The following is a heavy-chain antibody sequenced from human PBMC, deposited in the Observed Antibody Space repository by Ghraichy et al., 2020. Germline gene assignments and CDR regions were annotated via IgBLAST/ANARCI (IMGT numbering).Heavy chain of an antibody. CDR1: GFTFSDYW. Sequence: GGSLRISCAASGFTFSDYWMNWARQAPGKGLEWVANIKQDGSEKHYVDSVKGRFTISRDNAKNSLYLQMNSLRVEDTAVYYCARDRAMDDYWGQGTRVTVSP. CDR3: ARDRAMDDY. V-gene: IGHV3-7*03. CDR2: IKQDGSEK. J-gene: IGHJ4*02. D-gene: IGHD5-18*01.